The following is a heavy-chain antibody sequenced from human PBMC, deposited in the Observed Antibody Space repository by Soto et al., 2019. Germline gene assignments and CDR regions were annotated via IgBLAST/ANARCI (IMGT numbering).Heavy chain of an antibody. Sequence: QITLKESGPTLVKPTQTLTLTCTFSGFSLSTSGVGVGWIRQPPGKALEWLALIYWDDDKRYSPSLKSRLTIPQVTSQNQVVLTMTNMDPVDTATYSGAGGDSFSGMDVWGQGPTVTVS. CDR1: GFSLSTSGVG. D-gene: IGHD2-21*02. CDR2: IYWDDDK. V-gene: IGHV2-5*02. CDR3: AGGDSFSGMDV. J-gene: IGHJ6*02.